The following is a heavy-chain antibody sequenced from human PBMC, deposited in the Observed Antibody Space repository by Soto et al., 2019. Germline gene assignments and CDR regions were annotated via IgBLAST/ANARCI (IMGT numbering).Heavy chain of an antibody. CDR1: GFTFSSYA. CDR3: AKGKSYDVYYYYLDV. D-gene: IGHD3-3*01. Sequence: EVQLLESGGGLVQPGGSRRLSGAASGFTFSSYAMSWVRQAPGKGLEWVAAISGSGGSTYYADSVKGQFTISRDNSKNTLYLQMNSLGAGDTAVYYCAKGKSYDVYYYYLDVWGKGTTVTVSS. CDR2: ISGSGGST. J-gene: IGHJ6*03. V-gene: IGHV3-23*01.